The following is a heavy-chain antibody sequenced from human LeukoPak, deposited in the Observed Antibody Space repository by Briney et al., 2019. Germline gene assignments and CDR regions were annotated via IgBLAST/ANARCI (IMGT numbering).Heavy chain of an antibody. CDR2: IYYSGST. CDR3: ARNLCGGDCYSADYYYMDV. J-gene: IGHJ6*03. D-gene: IGHD2-21*01. V-gene: IGHV4-59*01. Sequence: SETLPLTCTVSGGSLSSYYWSWVRQPPGKGLEWIGNIYYSGSTNYNPSLKSRVTISVDTSKNQFSLKLSSVTAADTAVYYCARNLCGGDCYSADYYYMDVWGKGTTVTVSS. CDR1: GGSLSSYY.